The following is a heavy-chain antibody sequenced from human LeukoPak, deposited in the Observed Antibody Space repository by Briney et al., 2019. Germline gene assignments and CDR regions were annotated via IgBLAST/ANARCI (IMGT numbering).Heavy chain of an antibody. J-gene: IGHJ6*02. V-gene: IGHV3-30*18. D-gene: IGHD5-12*01. Sequence: PGGSLRLSCAASGFTFSSYEMNWVRQAPGKGLEWVAVISYDGSNKYYADSVKGRFTISRDNSKNTLYLQMNSLRAEDTAVYYCAKVVEATIRRVRYYGMDVWGQETTVTVSS. CDR3: AKVVEATIRRVRYYGMDV. CDR2: ISYDGSNK. CDR1: GFTFSSYE.